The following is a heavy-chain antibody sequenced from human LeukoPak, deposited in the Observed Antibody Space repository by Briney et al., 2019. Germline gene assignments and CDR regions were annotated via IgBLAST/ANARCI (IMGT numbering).Heavy chain of an antibody. CDR1: GGSISSSNW. CDR3: ARAKHLVRGVSYGMDV. D-gene: IGHD3-10*01. J-gene: IGHJ6*02. V-gene: IGHV4-4*02. CDR2: IYHSGST. Sequence: KTSETLSLTCAVSGGSISSSNWWSWVRQPPGKGLEWIGEIYHSGSTNYNPSLKSRVTISVDKSKNQFSLKLSSVTAADTAVYYCARAKHLVRGVSYGMDVWGQGTTVTVSS.